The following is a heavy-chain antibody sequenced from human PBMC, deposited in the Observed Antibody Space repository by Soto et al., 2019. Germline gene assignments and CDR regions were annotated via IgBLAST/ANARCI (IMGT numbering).Heavy chain of an antibody. CDR2: ISASGGST. CDR1: GFTFSSYG. Sequence: GGSLRLSCAASGFTFSSYGMSWVRQAPGKGLEWVSTISASGGSTYYADSVKGRFTISRDNSKNTLYLQMNSLRAEDTAVYYCAKDTKGSSWYGSDYWGQGTQVTVSS. CDR3: AKDTKGSSWYGSDY. V-gene: IGHV3-23*01. J-gene: IGHJ4*02. D-gene: IGHD6-13*01.